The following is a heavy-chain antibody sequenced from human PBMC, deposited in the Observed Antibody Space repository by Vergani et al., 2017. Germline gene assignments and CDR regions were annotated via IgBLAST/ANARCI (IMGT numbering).Heavy chain of an antibody. D-gene: IGHD5-12*01. CDR3: ARHQDIVATISFDY. V-gene: IGHV5-10-1*01. Sequence: EVQLVQSGAEVKTPGESLRISCKGSGYIFTSYWISWVRQMPGKGLEWMRRIYHSDSYTNDSPSFQGHDTRSADKSISTAYLQWRSLKASATGMYDWARHQDIVATISFDYWGQGTLVTVSS. CDR1: GYIFTSYW. CDR2: IYHSDSYT. J-gene: IGHJ4*02.